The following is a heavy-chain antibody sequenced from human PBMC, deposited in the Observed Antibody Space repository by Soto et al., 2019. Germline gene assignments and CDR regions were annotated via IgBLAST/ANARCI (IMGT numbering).Heavy chain of an antibody. CDR3: AHLNRGYLDFDY. CDR2: IYWNDDK. Sequence: QITLKESGPTLVKPTQTLTLTCTFSGFSLSTSGVGVGWIRQPPGKALEGLALIYWNDDKRYSPSLKSRLTITKDTSKNQLVLTMTNMDPVDTATYYCAHLNRGYLDFDYWGQGTLVTVSS. J-gene: IGHJ4*02. D-gene: IGHD5-18*01. V-gene: IGHV2-5*01. CDR1: GFSLSTSGVG.